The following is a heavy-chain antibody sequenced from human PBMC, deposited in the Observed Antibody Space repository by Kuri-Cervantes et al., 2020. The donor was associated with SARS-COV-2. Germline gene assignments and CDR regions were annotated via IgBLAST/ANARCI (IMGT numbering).Heavy chain of an antibody. CDR2: IYYSGST. J-gene: IGHJ3*02. Sequence: GSLRLSCTVSGGSISSSSYYWGWIRQPPGKGLEWIGYIYYSGSTNYNPSLKSRVTISVDTSKNQFSLKLGSVTAADTAVYYCAAWVVTTWGAFDIWGQGTMVTVSS. D-gene: IGHD4-23*01. V-gene: IGHV4-61*05. CDR3: AAWVVTTWGAFDI. CDR1: GGSISSSSYY.